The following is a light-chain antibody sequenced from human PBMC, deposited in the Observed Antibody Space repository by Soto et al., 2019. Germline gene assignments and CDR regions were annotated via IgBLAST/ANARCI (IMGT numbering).Light chain of an antibody. V-gene: IGLV1-51*01. CDR3: GTWDSSLSQVV. CDR1: SSNIENNY. CDR2: DNN. J-gene: IGLJ3*02. Sequence: QAVVTQPPSVSATPGQKVTISCSGSSSNIENNYVSWYQQLPGTAPKLLICDNNRRPSGIPDRFSGSKSGTSATLGITGLQTGDEGDYFCGTWDSSLSQVVFGGGTKVTVL.